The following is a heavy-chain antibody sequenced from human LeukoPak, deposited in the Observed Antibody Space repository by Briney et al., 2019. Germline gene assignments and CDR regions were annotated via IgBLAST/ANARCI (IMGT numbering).Heavy chain of an antibody. D-gene: IGHD3-10*01. J-gene: IGHJ3*02. CDR3: ATGAKRYYYGSGSYNTYAFDI. CDR2: ISGSGGST. V-gene: IGHV3-23*01. Sequence: GGSLRLSCAASEFTFNDYYMSWVRQAPGKGLEWVSAISGSGGSTYYADSVKGRFTISRDNSKNTLYLQMNSLRAEDTAVYYCATGAKRYYYGSGSYNTYAFDIWGQGTMVTVSS. CDR1: EFTFNDYY.